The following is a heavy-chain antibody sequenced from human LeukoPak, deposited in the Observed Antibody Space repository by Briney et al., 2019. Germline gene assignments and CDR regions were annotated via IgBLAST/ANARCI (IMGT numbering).Heavy chain of an antibody. CDR2: ISSSSSTI. J-gene: IGHJ4*02. D-gene: IGHD3-3*01. CDR3: ARDGQDSTYYDFWSGRQGDY. Sequence: GGSLRLSCAASGFTFSSYSMNWVRQAPGKGLEWVSYISSSSSTIYYADSVKGRFTISRDNAKNSLYLQMNSLRAEDTAVYYCARDGQDSTYYDFWSGRQGDYWGQGTLVTVSS. V-gene: IGHV3-48*01. CDR1: GFTFSSYS.